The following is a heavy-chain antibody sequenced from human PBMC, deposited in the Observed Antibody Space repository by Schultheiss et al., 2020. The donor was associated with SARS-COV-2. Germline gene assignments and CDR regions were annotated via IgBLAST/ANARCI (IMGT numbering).Heavy chain of an antibody. CDR3: AKDTDSSGYFSY. CDR2: ISGSGGST. Sequence: GGSLRLSCAASGFTFSSYAMSWVRQAPGKGLEWVSAISGSGGSTYYADSVKGRFTISRDNSKNTLYLLMNSLRAEDTAVYYCAKDTDSSGYFSYWGQGTLVTVSS. V-gene: IGHV3-23*01. D-gene: IGHD3-22*01. CDR1: GFTFSSYA. J-gene: IGHJ4*02.